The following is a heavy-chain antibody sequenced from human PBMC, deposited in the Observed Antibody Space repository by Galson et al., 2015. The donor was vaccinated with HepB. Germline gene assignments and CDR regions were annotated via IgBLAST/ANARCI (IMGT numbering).Heavy chain of an antibody. CDR2: VGGSGNYT. V-gene: IGHV3-23*01. CDR3: AKGWLAGASIMYYYYMDV. CDR1: GFTFSNYA. J-gene: IGHJ6*03. Sequence: SLRLSCAASGFTFSNYAMNWVRQAPGKGLEWVSGVGGSGNYTFYADSVKGRFTISRDNSKSTLFLQMNSLRVEDTAIYYCAKGWLAGASIMYYYYMDVWGKGTTVTVSS. D-gene: IGHD1-26*01.